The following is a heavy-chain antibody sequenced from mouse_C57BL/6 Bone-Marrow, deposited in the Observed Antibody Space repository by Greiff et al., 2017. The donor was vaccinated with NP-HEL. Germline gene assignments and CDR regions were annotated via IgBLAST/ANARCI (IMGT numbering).Heavy chain of an antibody. D-gene: IGHD2-1*01. CDR2: ILPSIGRT. CDR1: DSEVFPIAY. CDR3: ARLSHYGNQDWFAY. V-gene: IGHV15-2*01. J-gene: IGHJ3*01. Sequence: QVQLQQSGSELRSPGSSVKLSCKDFDSEVFPIAYMSWVRQKPGHGFEWIGGILPSIGRTIYGEKFEDKATLDADTLSNTAYLELNSLTSEDSAIYYCARLSHYGNQDWFAYWGQGTLVTVSA.